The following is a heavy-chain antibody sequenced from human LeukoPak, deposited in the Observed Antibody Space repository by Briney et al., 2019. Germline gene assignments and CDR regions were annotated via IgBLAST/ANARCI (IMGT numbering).Heavy chain of an antibody. Sequence: WETLSLTCTVSGGSISSSSYYWGWIRQPPGKGLEWIGSIYYSGSTYYNPSLKSRVTISVDTSKNQFSLKLSSVTAADTAVYYCASIGFFGVAHFDYWGRGTLVTVSS. J-gene: IGHJ4*02. CDR1: GGSISSSSYY. CDR2: IYYSGST. D-gene: IGHD3-3*01. V-gene: IGHV4-39*07. CDR3: ASIGFFGVAHFDY.